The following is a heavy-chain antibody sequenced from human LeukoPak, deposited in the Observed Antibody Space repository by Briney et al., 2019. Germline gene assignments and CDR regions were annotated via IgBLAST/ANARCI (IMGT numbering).Heavy chain of an antibody. CDR2: IRYDGSNK. D-gene: IGHD6-6*01. J-gene: IGHJ4*02. V-gene: IGHV3-30*02. CDR3: AKDKVDSSSSPYYFDY. Sequence: PGGSLRLSCAASGFTFSSYGMYWVRQAPGKGLEWVAFIRYDGSNKYYADSVRGRFTISRDNSKNTLYLQMNSLRAEDTAVYYCAKDKVDSSSSPYYFDYWGQGTLVTVSS. CDR1: GFTFSSYG.